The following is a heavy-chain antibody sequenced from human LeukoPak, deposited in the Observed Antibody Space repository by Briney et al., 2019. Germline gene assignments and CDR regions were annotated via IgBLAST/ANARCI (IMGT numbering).Heavy chain of an antibody. D-gene: IGHD6-13*01. Sequence: ASVKVSCKASGYTFTGYYMHWVRQAPGQGLEWMGWINPNSGGTNYAQKFQGWVTMTRDTSISTAYMELSRLRSDDTAVYYCARGTRQRYSSSWYAGGPQANFDHWGQGTLVTVSS. V-gene: IGHV1-2*04. CDR2: INPNSGGT. CDR1: GYTFTGYY. CDR3: ARGTRQRYSSSWYAGGPQANFDH. J-gene: IGHJ4*02.